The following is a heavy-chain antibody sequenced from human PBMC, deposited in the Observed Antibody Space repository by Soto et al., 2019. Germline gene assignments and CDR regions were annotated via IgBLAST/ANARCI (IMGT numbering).Heavy chain of an antibody. CDR3: VRMVRGDNWFDP. CDR1: GGSISSTSYY. CDR2: IYYSGST. J-gene: IGHJ5*02. V-gene: IGHV4-39*01. Sequence: ASETLSLTCTVSGGSISSTSYYWGWIRQPPGKGLEWIGSIYYSGSTYYNPSLKSRVTISVDTSKNQFSLKLSSVTAADTAVYYCVRMVRGDNWFDPWGQGTLVTVSS. D-gene: IGHD3-10*01.